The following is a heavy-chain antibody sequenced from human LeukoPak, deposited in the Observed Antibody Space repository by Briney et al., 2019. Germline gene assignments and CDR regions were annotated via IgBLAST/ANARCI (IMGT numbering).Heavy chain of an antibody. CDR2: INPNGGGT. V-gene: IGHV1-2*02. D-gene: IGHD3-10*01. CDR1: GYTFTGYY. CDR3: ARDLITMVRGVTKNYYYYYGMDV. Sequence: ASVKVSCKASGYTFTGYYMHWVRQAPGQGLEWMGWINPNGGGTNYAQKFQGRVTMTRDTSISTAYMELSRLRSDDTAVYYCARDLITMVRGVTKNYYYYYGMDVWGQGTTVTVSS. J-gene: IGHJ6*02.